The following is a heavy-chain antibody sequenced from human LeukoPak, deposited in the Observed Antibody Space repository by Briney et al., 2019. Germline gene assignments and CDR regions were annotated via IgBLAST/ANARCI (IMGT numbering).Heavy chain of an antibody. Sequence: SVKVSCKASGFTFTSSAIQGVLQARGQRLEGIGWIVVCSGNTNYAQKLQERVTITRDMSTSTAYMELSSLRSEDTAVYYCAAVDFGGIVGATTWDAFDIWGQGTMVTVSS. CDR1: GFTFTSSA. J-gene: IGHJ3*02. V-gene: IGHV1-58*02. CDR2: IVVCSGNT. CDR3: AAVDFGGIVGATTWDAFDI. D-gene: IGHD1-26*01.